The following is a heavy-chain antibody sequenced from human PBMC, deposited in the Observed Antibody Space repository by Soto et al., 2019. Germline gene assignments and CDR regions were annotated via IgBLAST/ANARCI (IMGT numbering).Heavy chain of an antibody. CDR3: ARGDGTGLYNSGWSPRY. V-gene: IGHV3-21*01. CDR2: ISGSSTYI. CDR1: GFTFSYYS. Sequence: EVPLVESGGGLVKPGESLRVSCAASGFTFSYYSLHWVRQAPGKGLEWVSSISGSSTYIYYADRVKGRFTISRDNAKNSLYLRMDSLRAEDTAVYYCARGDGTGLYNSGWSPRYWGQGTLFTVSS. D-gene: IGHD6-19*01. J-gene: IGHJ4*02.